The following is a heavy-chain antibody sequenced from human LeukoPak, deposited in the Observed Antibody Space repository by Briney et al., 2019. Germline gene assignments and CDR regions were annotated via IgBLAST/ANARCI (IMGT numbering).Heavy chain of an antibody. CDR1: AGTFSSYA. Sequence: SVEASCKASAGTFSSYAISWVRQAPGHGLELMGRILPIFGIANYAQKFQGRVTITADKTTSTAYMELSSLRSEDTAVYYCARARGSGSYENPYYFDYWGQGTLVTVSS. V-gene: IGHV1-69*04. J-gene: IGHJ4*02. D-gene: IGHD1-26*01. CDR3: ARARGSGSYENPYYFDY. CDR2: ILPIFGIA.